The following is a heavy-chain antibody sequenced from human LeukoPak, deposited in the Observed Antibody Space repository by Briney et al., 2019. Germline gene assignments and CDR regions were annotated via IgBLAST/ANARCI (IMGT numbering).Heavy chain of an antibody. Sequence: ASVKVSCKASGYTFTSYSMNWVRQAPGQGLEWMGWINTNTGNPTYAQAFTGRFVFSWDTSISTAYLQISSLKAEDTAIYYCARAVVTAIDYWGQGTLVTVSS. CDR3: ARAVVTAIDY. D-gene: IGHD2-21*02. V-gene: IGHV7-4-1*02. J-gene: IGHJ4*02. CDR2: INTNTGNP. CDR1: GYTFTSYS.